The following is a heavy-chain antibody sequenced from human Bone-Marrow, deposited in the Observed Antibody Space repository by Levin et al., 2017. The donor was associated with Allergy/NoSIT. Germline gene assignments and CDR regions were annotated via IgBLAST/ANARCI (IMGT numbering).Heavy chain of an antibody. D-gene: IGHD6-19*01. Sequence: QPGGSLRLSCAASGFTFGSYAMSWVRQAPVTGLAWVSAIDASGGATYYADSVKGRFTISRDNSKNTLYLQMNSLRAEDTAVYYCALQRGGWLKPFDYWGQGTLVTVSS. CDR2: IDASGGAT. V-gene: IGHV3-23*01. J-gene: IGHJ4*02. CDR1: GFTFGSYA. CDR3: ALQRGGWLKPFDY.